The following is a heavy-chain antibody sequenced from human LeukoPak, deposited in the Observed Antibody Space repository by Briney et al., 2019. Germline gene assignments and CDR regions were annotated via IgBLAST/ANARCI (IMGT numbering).Heavy chain of an antibody. CDR1: GGSISSYY. Sequence: SETLSLTCTVSGGSISSYYWSWIRQPPGKGLERIGYIYTSGSTNYNPSLKIRVTISVDMSKNQFSLTLRSVTAAATAVYYCARFGSSSWDDYYMDVWGKGTTVTVSS. CDR2: IYTSGST. V-gene: IGHV4-4*09. D-gene: IGHD6-13*01. CDR3: ARFGSSSWDDYYMDV. J-gene: IGHJ6*03.